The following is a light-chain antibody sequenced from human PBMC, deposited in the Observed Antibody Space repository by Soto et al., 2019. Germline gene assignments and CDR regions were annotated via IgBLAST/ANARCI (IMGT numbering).Light chain of an antibody. CDR3: QQRSNWPWT. CDR1: QSVSNY. V-gene: IGKV3-11*01. Sequence: EIVLTQSPASLSFSPGERATLSCMASQSVSNYLAWYQQKPGQAPRLLIYDASNRATGIPARLSGSGSGTDFTLTISSLEPEDFAVYYCQQRSNWPWTFGQGTKVEIK. J-gene: IGKJ1*01. CDR2: DAS.